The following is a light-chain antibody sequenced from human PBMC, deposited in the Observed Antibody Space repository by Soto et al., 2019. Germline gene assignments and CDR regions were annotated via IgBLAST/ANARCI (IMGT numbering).Light chain of an antibody. Sequence: DIQMTQSTSTLSASVGDRVTITCRASQTISGWLAWYQQKPGEAPNLLIFDASSLESGVPSRFSGSGSGTEFTLTISSLQPDDFATYYCQQYNTYSRTFGQGTKVDIK. CDR2: DAS. CDR3: QQYNTYSRT. V-gene: IGKV1-5*01. CDR1: QTISGW. J-gene: IGKJ1*01.